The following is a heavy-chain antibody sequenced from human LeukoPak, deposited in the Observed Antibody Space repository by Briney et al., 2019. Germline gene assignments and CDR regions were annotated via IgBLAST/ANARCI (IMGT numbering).Heavy chain of an antibody. J-gene: IGHJ4*02. CDR3: ARGGYNIDWMKDAPDN. V-gene: IGHV4-34*01. Sequence: SETLSLTCGVYGGSFIGYYYNWIRQSPGRGLEWIAEINHLGSTNYNPSLKSRVAISIDTSKSQFSLRLSSVTAADTAVYYCARGGYNIDWMKDAPDNWGQGTLVTVSS. D-gene: IGHD3-9*01. CDR1: GGSFIGYY. CDR2: INHLGST.